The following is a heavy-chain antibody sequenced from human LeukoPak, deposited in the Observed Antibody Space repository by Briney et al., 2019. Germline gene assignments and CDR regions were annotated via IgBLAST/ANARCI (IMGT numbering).Heavy chain of an antibody. Sequence: PGGSLRLSCAASGFTFSSYAMLWVRQAPGKGLEWVAVISYDGSNKYYADSVKGRFTISRDNSKNTLYLQMNSLRAEDTAVYYCATPPGIAVAGTAGDYWGQGTPVTVSS. CDR2: ISYDGSNK. CDR3: ATPPGIAVAGTAGDY. V-gene: IGHV3-30-3*01. D-gene: IGHD6-19*01. J-gene: IGHJ4*02. CDR1: GFTFSSYA.